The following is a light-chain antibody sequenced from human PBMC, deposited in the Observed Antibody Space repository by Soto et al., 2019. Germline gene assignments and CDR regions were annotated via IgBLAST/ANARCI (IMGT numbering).Light chain of an antibody. CDR3: QQFASSPIT. CDR2: GAS. CDR1: QSVSSGY. J-gene: IGKJ4*01. V-gene: IGKV3-20*01. Sequence: EIVLTQSPGTLSLSPGERATLSCRATQSVSSGYLAWYQHKPGQAPRLLMSGASSRATGIPDRFSGSGSGTDFTLTISRLEPEDFAVYYCQQFASSPITFGGGTKVEIK.